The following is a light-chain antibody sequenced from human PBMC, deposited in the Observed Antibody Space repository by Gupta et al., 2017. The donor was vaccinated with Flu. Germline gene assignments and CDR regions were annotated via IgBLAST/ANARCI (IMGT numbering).Light chain of an antibody. CDR3: QQYNSYPLT. CDR1: QSIGTW. V-gene: IGKV1-5*03. Sequence: DTQMTQSPSTLSASVGDRVTITCRASQSIGTWLAWYQQKPGKAPKLLIYRASSLERGVPSRFSGSGSGTKFTLTISSLQPDDFATYYCQQYNSYPLTFGRGTKVEI. J-gene: IGKJ4*01. CDR2: RAS.